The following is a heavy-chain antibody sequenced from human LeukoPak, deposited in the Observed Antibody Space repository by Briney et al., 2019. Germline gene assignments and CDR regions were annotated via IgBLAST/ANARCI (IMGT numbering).Heavy chain of an antibody. CDR2: ISGSGGSN. J-gene: IGHJ3*02. Sequence: GGTLKLSCAASGFTFSSYATSWVRQTPGKGLEWVSAISGSGGSNSYADSVKGRFTISGDNSTNTLYLQMNSLRAEDTAVYYCAKSRTYGDCVDAVDICGQGRMVTVSS. CDR3: AKSRTYGDCVDAVDI. D-gene: IGHD4-17*01. V-gene: IGHV3-23*01. CDR1: GFTFSSYA.